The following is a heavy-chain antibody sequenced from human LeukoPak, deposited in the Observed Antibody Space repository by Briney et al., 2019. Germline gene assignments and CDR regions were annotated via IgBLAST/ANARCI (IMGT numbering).Heavy chain of an antibody. CDR3: ARRSGSYDY. CDR2: IYTSGST. J-gene: IGHJ4*02. CDR1: GGSISSGSYY. V-gene: IGHV4-61*02. D-gene: IGHD1-26*01. Sequence: PSQTLSLTCTVSGGSISSGSYYWSWIRQPAGKGLEWIGRIYTSGSTNYNPSLKSRVTISVDTSKNQFSLKLSSMTASDTAVYYCARRSGSYDYWGQGTLVTVSS.